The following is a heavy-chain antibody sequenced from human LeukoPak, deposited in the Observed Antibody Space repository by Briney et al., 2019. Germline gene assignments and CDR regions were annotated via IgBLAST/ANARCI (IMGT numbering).Heavy chain of an antibody. CDR1: GGSISSYH. CDR2: IYYSGST. D-gene: IGHD6-19*01. J-gene: IGHJ5*02. Sequence: SETLSLTCTVSGGSISSYHWGWIRQPPGKGLEWIGYIYYSGSTNYNPSLKSRVTISVDTSKNHFSLKVNSVTAADTAVYYCARVVAGRRFDPWGQGTLVTVSS. V-gene: IGHV4-59*01. CDR3: ARVVAGRRFDP.